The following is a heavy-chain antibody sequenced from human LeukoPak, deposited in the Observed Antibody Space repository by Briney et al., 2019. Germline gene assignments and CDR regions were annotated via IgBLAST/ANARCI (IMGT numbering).Heavy chain of an antibody. CDR3: SRSWAAKWELPGQFDA. J-gene: IGHJ4*02. D-gene: IGHD1-26*01. Sequence: SETLSLTCTVSGGSLNNYYWKWLRQSPEKGLEWVGFELWRGTTNFNPPFKIRLTISIDTSNNHFSLRLSSVTAADTAVYFCSRSWAAKWELPGQFDAWGQGRLVSVSS. CDR1: GGSLNNYY. CDR2: ELWRGTT. V-gene: IGHV4-59*08.